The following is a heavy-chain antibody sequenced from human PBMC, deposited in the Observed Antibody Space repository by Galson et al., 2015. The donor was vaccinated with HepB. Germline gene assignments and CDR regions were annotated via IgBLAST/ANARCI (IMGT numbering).Heavy chain of an antibody. V-gene: IGHV1-46*01. J-gene: IGHJ4*02. D-gene: IGHD3-16*02. CDR3: ARGAGDYVWGSYRHYYFDY. Sequence: SVKVSCKASGYTFTSYYMHWVRQAPGQGLEWMGIINPSGGSTSYAQKFQGRVTMTRDTSTSTVYMELSSLRSEDTAVYYCARGAGDYVWGSYRHYYFDYWGQGTLVTVSS. CDR1: GYTFTSYY. CDR2: INPSGGST.